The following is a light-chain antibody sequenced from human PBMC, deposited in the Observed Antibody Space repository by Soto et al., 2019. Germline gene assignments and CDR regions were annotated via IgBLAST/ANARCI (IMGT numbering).Light chain of an antibody. J-gene: IGKJ1*01. V-gene: IGKV1-5*03. Sequence: DIQMTQSPSTLSASVGDRVTITCRASQSISSWLAWYQQKPGKAPKLLIYKASNLESRVPSRFSGSGSGTEFTLTISSLQPDDFATYYCQQYSTYSWTFGQGTQVEIK. CDR2: KAS. CDR1: QSISSW. CDR3: QQYSTYSWT.